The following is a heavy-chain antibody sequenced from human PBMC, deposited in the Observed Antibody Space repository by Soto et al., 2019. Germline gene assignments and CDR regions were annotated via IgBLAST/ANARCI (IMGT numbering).Heavy chain of an antibody. D-gene: IGHD5-18*01. CDR2: IKSKTDGGTT. Sequence: GGSLRLSCAVSGVTLSNVWMSWVRQAPGKGPEWVGRIKSKTDGGTTDYAAPVKGRFTISRDDSENTLYLQMNSLKTEDTAVYYCSHGYYQYFDSWGQGTLVTVS. CDR1: GVTLSNVW. V-gene: IGHV3-15*07. CDR3: SHGYYQYFDS. J-gene: IGHJ4*02.